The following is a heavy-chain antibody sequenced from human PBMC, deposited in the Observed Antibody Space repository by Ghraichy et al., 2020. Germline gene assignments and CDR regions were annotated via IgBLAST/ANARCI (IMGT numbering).Heavy chain of an antibody. CDR3: ARHGSMVRGGRYNWFDP. J-gene: IGHJ5*02. D-gene: IGHD3-10*01. CDR1: GYSFSSYW. Sequence: GESLNISCKGSGYSFSSYWIAWVRQMPGKGLEWMGIIYPGDSDTRYSPSFQGQVTIPADKSISTAYLQWSSLKASDTAMYYCARHGSMVRGGRYNWFDPWGQGTLVTVSS. V-gene: IGHV5-51*01. CDR2: IYPGDSDT.